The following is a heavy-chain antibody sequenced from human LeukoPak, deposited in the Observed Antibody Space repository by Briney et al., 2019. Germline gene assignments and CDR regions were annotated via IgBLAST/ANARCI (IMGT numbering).Heavy chain of an antibody. CDR3: ASVSSTHYYGMDV. CDR1: GGSFSGYY. D-gene: IGHD2-2*01. CDR2: IYYSGST. J-gene: IGHJ6*02. Sequence: SETLSLTCAVYGGSFSGYYWSWIRQPPGKGLEWIGSIYYSGSTYYNPSLKSRVTISVDTSKNQFSLKLSSVTAADTAVYYCASVSSTHYYGMDVWGQGTTVTVSS. V-gene: IGHV4-34*01.